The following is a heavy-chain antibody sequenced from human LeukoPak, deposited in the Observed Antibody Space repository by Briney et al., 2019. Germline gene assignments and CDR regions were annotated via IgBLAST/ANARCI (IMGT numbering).Heavy chain of an antibody. J-gene: IGHJ4*02. CDR3: ARDWRGSLDY. V-gene: IGHV3-74*01. D-gene: IGHD1-26*01. Sequence: GGSLRLSCAASGFTFSSYMMHWVRQAPGKGLVWVSHITNDGTIRYAHSVKGRFTIYRDNAKNTLYLQMNSLRAEDTAVYYCARDWRGSLDYWGQGTLVSVSS. CDR1: GFTFSSYM. CDR2: ITNDGTI.